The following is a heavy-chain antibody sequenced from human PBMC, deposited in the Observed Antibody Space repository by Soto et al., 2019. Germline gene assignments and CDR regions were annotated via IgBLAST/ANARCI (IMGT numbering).Heavy chain of an antibody. D-gene: IGHD3-22*01. V-gene: IGHV3-23*01. Sequence: EVQLLESGGGLVQPGGSLRLSCAVSRFTFSSYAMSWVRQAPGKGLGWVSAVSGSGGTTHYADSVKGRFTMSRDNSKNTLYLQMNSLRAEDTAIYYCAKVKDSSSWTGHNWFDHWGQGTLVTVSS. CDR1: RFTFSSYA. J-gene: IGHJ5*02. CDR2: VSGSGGTT. CDR3: AKVKDSSSWTGHNWFDH.